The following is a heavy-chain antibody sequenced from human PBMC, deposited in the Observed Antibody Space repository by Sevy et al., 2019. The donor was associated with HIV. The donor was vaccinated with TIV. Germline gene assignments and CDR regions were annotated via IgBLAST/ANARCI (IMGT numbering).Heavy chain of an antibody. Sequence: GESLKISCKGSGYSFTSYWIGWVHQMPGKGLEWMGIIYPGDSDTRYSPSFQGQVTISADKSISTAYLQWSSLKASDTAMYYCARQGVYYDILTGYLAPHWGQGTLVTVSS. J-gene: IGHJ4*02. V-gene: IGHV5-51*07. CDR1: GYSFTSYW. CDR2: IYPGDSDT. D-gene: IGHD3-9*01. CDR3: ARQGVYYDILTGYLAPH.